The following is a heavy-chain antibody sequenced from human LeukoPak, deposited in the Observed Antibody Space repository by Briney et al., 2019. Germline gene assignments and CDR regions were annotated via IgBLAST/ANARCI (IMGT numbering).Heavy chain of an antibody. J-gene: IGHJ4*02. V-gene: IGHV3-74*01. CDR1: GFAFSNYW. Sequence: PGGSLRLSCAASGFAFSNYWMRWVRQAPGKGLVLVSRINSDGSSTSYADSVKGRFTISRDNAKNTLYLQMNSLRAEDTAVYYCARENPPGLPKKALHWGQGTLVTVSS. CDR2: INSDGSST. CDR3: ARENPPGLPKKALH.